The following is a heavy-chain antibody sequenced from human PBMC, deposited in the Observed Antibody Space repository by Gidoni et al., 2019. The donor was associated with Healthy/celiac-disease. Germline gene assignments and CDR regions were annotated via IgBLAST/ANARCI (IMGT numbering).Heavy chain of an antibody. CDR1: GFTFSSYG. V-gene: IGHV3-30*18. Sequence: QVQLVESGGGVVQPGRSLRLSCAASGFTFSSYGMHWVRQAPGKGLEWVAVISYDGSNKYYADSVKGRFTISRDNSKNTLYLQMNSLRAEDTAVYYCAKDRGGFDVWGSYRYPFDYWGQGTLVTVSS. J-gene: IGHJ4*02. CDR3: AKDRGGFDVWGSYRYPFDY. D-gene: IGHD3-16*02. CDR2: ISYDGSNK.